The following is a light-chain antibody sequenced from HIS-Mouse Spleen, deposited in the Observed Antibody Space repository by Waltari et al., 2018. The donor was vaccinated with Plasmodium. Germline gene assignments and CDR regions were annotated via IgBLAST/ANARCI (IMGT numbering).Light chain of an antibody. V-gene: IGLV2-23*01. Sequence: QSALTQPASVSGSPGLSITISCTGPSSAVGSYNLVSWYQQHPGKAPNLMIYEGSKRPSGVSNRFSGSKSGNTASLTISGLQAEDEADYYCCSYAGSSTHVVFGGGTKLTVL. CDR2: EGS. CDR1: SSAVGSYNL. J-gene: IGLJ2*01. CDR3: CSYAGSSTHVV.